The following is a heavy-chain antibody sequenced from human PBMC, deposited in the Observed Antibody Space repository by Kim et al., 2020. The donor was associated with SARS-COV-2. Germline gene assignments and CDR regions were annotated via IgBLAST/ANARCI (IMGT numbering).Heavy chain of an antibody. CDR2: INHSGST. CDR3: ARVAPQQLSPGAFDY. V-gene: IGHV4-34*01. Sequence: SETLSLTCAVYGGSFSGYYWSWIRDPPGKGLEWIGEINHSGSTNYNPSLKSRVTISVDTSKNQFSLKLSSVTAADTAVYYCARVAPQQLSPGAFDYWGQGTLVTVSS. CDR1: GGSFSGYY. J-gene: IGHJ4*02. D-gene: IGHD6-13*01.